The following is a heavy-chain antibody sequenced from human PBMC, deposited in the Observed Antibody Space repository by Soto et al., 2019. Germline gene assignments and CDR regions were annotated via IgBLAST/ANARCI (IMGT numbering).Heavy chain of an antibody. CDR2: INHSGST. J-gene: IGHJ6*02. CDR1: GGSFREYY. V-gene: IGHV4-34*01. D-gene: IGHD5-12*01. CDR3: ARVGVDGSGYEPDYYYYGMDV. Sequence: LYLTCAVYGGSFREYYWSWIRQPPGKGLEWVGEINHSGSTNYNPSLKSRVTISVDTSKNQFSLKLSSVTAADTAVYYCARVGVDGSGYEPDYYYYGMDVWGQGTTVTVSS.